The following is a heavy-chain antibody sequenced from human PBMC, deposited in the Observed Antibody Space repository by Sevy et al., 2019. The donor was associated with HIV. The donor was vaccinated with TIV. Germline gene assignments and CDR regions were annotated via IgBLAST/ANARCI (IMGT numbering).Heavy chain of an antibody. D-gene: IGHD3-22*01. CDR3: GRESYFYDTTTFPENDG. CDR2: ISHSTNTR. CDR1: GFTFSSFG. Sequence: GGSLRLSCAASGFTFSSFGMNWVRQAPGKGLEWISYISHSTNTRLYAASVTGRFSISRDNARNSLYLQMNSLRAEDTAVYYCGRESYFYDTTTFPENDGWGRGALVTLS. J-gene: IGHJ4*02. V-gene: IGHV3-48*01.